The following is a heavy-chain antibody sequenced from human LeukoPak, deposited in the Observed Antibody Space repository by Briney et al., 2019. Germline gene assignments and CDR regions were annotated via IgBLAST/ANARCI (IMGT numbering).Heavy chain of an antibody. D-gene: IGHD6-13*01. J-gene: IGHJ4*02. CDR3: AGGHSNVDY. Sequence: GGSLRLSCAASGFTFSSYGMHWGRQAPGKGPEWVANIKQDGGEIYYVDSVKGRFTISRDNSKNTLYLQMNSLRAEDTAVYYCAGGHSNVDYWGQGTLVTVSS. V-gene: IGHV3-7*03. CDR2: IKQDGGEI. CDR1: GFTFSSYG.